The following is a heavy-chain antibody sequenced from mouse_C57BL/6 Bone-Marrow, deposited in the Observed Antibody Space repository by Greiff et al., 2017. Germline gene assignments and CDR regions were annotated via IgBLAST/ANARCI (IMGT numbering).Heavy chain of an antibody. V-gene: IGHV1-39*01. Sequence: VQLQQSGPELVKPGASVKISCKASGYSFTDYNMNWVKQSNGKSLEWIGVINPNYGTTRYNQKFKGKATLPVDQSSSTAYMQLNSLTSEDSAVFYCARGYDYDYAMDYWGQGTSVTVSS. CDR3: ARGYDYDYAMDY. D-gene: IGHD2-4*01. CDR1: GYSFTDYN. J-gene: IGHJ4*01. CDR2: INPNYGTT.